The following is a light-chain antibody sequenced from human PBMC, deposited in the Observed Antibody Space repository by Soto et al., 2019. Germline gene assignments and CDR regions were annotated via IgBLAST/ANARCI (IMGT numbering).Light chain of an antibody. CDR2: AAS. V-gene: IGKV1-9*01. CDR1: QDISDY. Sequence: VHLTQSPSFLSASLGDRVTITFLASQDISDYLAWYQQRPGKAPKLLIYAASTLQSGVPSRFSGSGSGTEFTLTISSLQPEDFATYSCQQLNSYPLTFGGGTKVDIK. J-gene: IGKJ4*01. CDR3: QQLNSYPLT.